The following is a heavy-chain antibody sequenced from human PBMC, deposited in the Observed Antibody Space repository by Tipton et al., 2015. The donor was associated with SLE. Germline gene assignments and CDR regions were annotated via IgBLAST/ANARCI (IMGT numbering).Heavy chain of an antibody. D-gene: IGHD1-7*01. CDR1: GLTFNTYA. CDR3: ARGREGTTGGDY. V-gene: IGHV3-21*01. Sequence: SGLTFNTYAMSWVRQSPGKGLEWVASINKGGDIVNYADSVRGRFTTSKDSAKNSVFLQMDNLRLEDTAVYYCARGREGTTGGDYWGQGTLVTVSS. J-gene: IGHJ4*02. CDR2: INKGGDIV.